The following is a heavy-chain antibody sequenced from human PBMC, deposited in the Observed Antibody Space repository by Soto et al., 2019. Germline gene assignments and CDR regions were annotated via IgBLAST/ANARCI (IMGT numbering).Heavy chain of an antibody. J-gene: IGHJ6*02. CDR1: GFTFSSYA. Sequence: GGSLRLSCAASGFTFSSYAMSWVRQAPGKGLEWVSGISDSGGSTYYADSVKGRFTISRDNSKNTLYLQMNSLRAEDTAVYYCARVSHSTASYYEYYGMDIWGQGTTVTVSS. V-gene: IGHV3-23*01. CDR3: ARVSHSTASYYEYYGMDI. D-gene: IGHD6-13*01. CDR2: ISDSGGST.